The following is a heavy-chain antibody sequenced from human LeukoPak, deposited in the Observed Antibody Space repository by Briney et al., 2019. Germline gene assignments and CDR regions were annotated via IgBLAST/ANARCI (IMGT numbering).Heavy chain of an antibody. CDR2: IYYSGNT. V-gene: IGHV4-59*12. D-gene: IGHD3-22*01. Sequence: SETLSLTCTVSGGSIRNYYWSWIRQPPGKGLEWIGYIYYSGNTNQNPSLKSRVTISVDTSKNQFSLKLSSVTAADTAVYYCARGSSGYYSWAPRGFDPWGQGTLVTVSS. CDR3: ARGSSGYYSWAPRGFDP. CDR1: GGSIRNYY. J-gene: IGHJ5*02.